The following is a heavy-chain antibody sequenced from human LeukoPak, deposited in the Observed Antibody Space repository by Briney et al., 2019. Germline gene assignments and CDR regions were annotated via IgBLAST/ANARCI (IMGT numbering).Heavy chain of an antibody. CDR2: AYNSGSP. CDR1: GGSISSGSYY. J-gene: IGHJ5*02. Sequence: PSETLSLTCTVSGGSISSGSYYWSWIRQPAGKGLEWIGRAYNSGSPNYNPSLKSRVTISVDTSKNQFSLKLNSVTAADTAVYYCARVYGDYDNWFDPWGQGTLVTVSS. V-gene: IGHV4-61*02. D-gene: IGHD4-17*01. CDR3: ARVYGDYDNWFDP.